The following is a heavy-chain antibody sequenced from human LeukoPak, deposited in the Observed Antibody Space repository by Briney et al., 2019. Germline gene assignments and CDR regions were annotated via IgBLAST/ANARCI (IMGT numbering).Heavy chain of an antibody. Sequence: PGRSLRLSCTASGLTFGDYAMSWVRQAPGKGLEWVGFIRSKAYGGTTEYAASVKGRFTISRDDSKSIAYLQMNSLKTEDTAVYYCTRVHDMEQWLLYYFDYWGQGTLVTVSS. D-gene: IGHD6-19*01. CDR3: TRVHDMEQWLLYYFDY. V-gene: IGHV3-49*04. CDR2: IRSKAYGGTT. CDR1: GLTFGDYA. J-gene: IGHJ4*02.